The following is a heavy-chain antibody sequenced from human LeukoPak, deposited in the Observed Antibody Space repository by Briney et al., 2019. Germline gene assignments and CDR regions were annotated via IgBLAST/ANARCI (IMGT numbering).Heavy chain of an antibody. D-gene: IGHD3-16*01. Sequence: GGSLRLSCAASGFTFSSYAMHWVRQGPGKGLQWVAFISSDGRTEYNADSVKGRFAISRDNSKNTLYLQMNSLTTEDTAVYYCARGWGTGAWLIDSWGQGTLVSVSS. CDR2: ISSDGRTE. J-gene: IGHJ4*02. CDR1: GFTFSSYA. V-gene: IGHV3-30*09. CDR3: ARGWGTGAWLIDS.